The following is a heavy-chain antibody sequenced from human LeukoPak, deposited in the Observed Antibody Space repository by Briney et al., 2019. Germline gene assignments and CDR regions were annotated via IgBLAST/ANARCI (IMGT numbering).Heavy chain of an antibody. J-gene: IGHJ4*02. V-gene: IGHV1-2*06. Sequence: ASVKVSCKASGYTFTGYYMHWVRQAPGQGLEWMGRINPNSGGTNYAQTFQGRVTMTRDTSITTAYLEVSSLRSDDTAVYYCARGEYSSSWDHYYFDHWGQGTLVTVSS. CDR3: ARGEYSSSWDHYYFDH. D-gene: IGHD6-13*01. CDR2: INPNSGGT. CDR1: GYTFTGYY.